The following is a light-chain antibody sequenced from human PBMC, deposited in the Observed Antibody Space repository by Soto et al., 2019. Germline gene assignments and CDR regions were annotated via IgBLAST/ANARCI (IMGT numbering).Light chain of an antibody. J-gene: IGLJ1*01. Sequence: QSALTQPASVSESPGQSITISCAGTSSDIGGYNYVSWYQQHPDKAPKLMIYGVTNRPSGVSDRFSGSKSGNTASLTISGLQAEDEAHYYCTSYTSSSTYVFGTGTKVTV. CDR2: GVT. CDR3: TSYTSSSTYV. V-gene: IGLV2-14*01. CDR1: SSDIGGYNY.